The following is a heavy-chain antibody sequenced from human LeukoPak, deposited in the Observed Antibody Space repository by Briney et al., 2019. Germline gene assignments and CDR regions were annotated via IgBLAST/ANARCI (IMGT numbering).Heavy chain of an antibody. CDR1: GYTFTSYY. D-gene: IGHD4-17*01. Sequence: ASVKVSCKASGYTFTSYYIHWVRQAPGQGLEWMGITNPSGGSTRYAQKFQGRVTMTRDTSTSTVYMELSSLRSEDTAVYYCARNPVTTKYFDYWGQGTLVTVSS. V-gene: IGHV1-46*01. CDR3: ARNPVTTKYFDY. J-gene: IGHJ4*02. CDR2: TNPSGGST.